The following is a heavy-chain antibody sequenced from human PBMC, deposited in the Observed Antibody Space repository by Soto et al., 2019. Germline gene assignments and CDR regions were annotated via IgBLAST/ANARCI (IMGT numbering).Heavy chain of an antibody. Sequence: ESGGGLVQPGGSLRLSCSASGFTVSSCEMNWVRQAPGKGLEWVSYLNTGGVTFYADSVKGRFTISRDNAQNSLLLQMNSLRAEDTAVYYCTRDKGDKVAYGMDVWGQGTTVTVSS. CDR2: LNTGGVT. D-gene: IGHD3-16*01. CDR3: TRDKGDKVAYGMDV. CDR1: GFTVSSCE. V-gene: IGHV3-48*03. J-gene: IGHJ6*02.